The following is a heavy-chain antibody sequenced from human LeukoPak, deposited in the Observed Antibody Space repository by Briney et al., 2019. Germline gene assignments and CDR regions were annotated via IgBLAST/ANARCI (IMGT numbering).Heavy chain of an antibody. V-gene: IGHV3-7*04. CDR3: ARVGAAAGYYFDY. D-gene: IGHD6-13*01. CDR1: GFIFSNFW. J-gene: IGHJ4*02. CDR2: IRPGGSEV. Sequence: GGSLRLSCAASGFIFSNFWMGGVRQAPGKGLEWVANIRPGGSEVFYVDSVKGRFTISRDNAKESVYLQMNSLRGDDTAVYYCARVGAAAGYYFDYWGQGTLVTVSS.